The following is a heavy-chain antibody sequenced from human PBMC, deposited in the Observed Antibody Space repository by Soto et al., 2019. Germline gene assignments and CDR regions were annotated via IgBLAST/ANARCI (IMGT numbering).Heavy chain of an antibody. D-gene: IGHD2-2*01. CDR2: VYHNGRT. CDR1: GGSIDNYY. Sequence: SETLSLTCSVSGGSIDNYYWSWIRQAPGKGLEWIGYVYHNGRTSYNPSLKSRVSISVDRSKNQFSLNLSSVTAADTAVYYCARVISSRDEYFDYWGQGTVVTVSS. J-gene: IGHJ4*02. V-gene: IGHV4-59*01. CDR3: ARVISSRDEYFDY.